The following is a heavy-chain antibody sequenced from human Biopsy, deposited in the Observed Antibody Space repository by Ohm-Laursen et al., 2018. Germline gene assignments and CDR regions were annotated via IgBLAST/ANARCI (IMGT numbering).Heavy chain of an antibody. V-gene: IGHV4-59*08. CDR2: ISYSGST. J-gene: IGHJ3*02. Sequence: SETLSLTCTVSGGSISGSSWSWIRQATGRGLEWVGYISYSGSTSNNPSLKSRITISVDTSKNQLSLKFTSVTAADTAFYYCAKHGSVWTGDDPLHIWGQGTMVTVSS. CDR3: AKHGSVWTGDDPLHI. D-gene: IGHD6-19*01. CDR1: GGSISGSS.